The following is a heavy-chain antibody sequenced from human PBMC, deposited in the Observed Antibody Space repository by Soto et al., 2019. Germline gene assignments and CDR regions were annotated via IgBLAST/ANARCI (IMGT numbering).Heavy chain of an antibody. Sequence: QVQLVQSGAEVKKPGASVKVSCKASGYTFTSYAMHWVRQAPGQRLEWMGWINAGNGNTKYSQKFQGRVTITRDTSASTAYMELSSLRSEDTAVYYCARSTVVVTAADYWGQGPLVTVSS. V-gene: IGHV1-3*01. J-gene: IGHJ4*02. CDR1: GYTFTSYA. CDR2: INAGNGNT. D-gene: IGHD2-21*02. CDR3: ARSTVVVTAADY.